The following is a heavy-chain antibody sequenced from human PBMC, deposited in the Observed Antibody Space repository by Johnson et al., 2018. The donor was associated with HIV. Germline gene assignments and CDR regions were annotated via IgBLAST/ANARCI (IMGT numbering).Heavy chain of an antibody. V-gene: IGHV3-74*01. CDR1: GFTFSTYW. CDR3: ARDFYAVVATPFIGSAFDI. CDR2: INSDGTST. D-gene: IGHD5-12*01. Sequence: VQLVESGGGLVQPGGSLRLSCAASGFTFSTYWMHWVRQAPGKGLVWVSRINSDGTSTNYADSVKGRFTISRDNAKNTLYLQMNSLRAEDTALYYCARDFYAVVATPFIGSAFDIWGQGTMVTVSS. J-gene: IGHJ3*02.